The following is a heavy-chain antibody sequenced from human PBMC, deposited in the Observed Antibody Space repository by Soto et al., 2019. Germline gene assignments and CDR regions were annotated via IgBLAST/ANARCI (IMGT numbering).Heavy chain of an antibody. CDR3: AGHVPYYYDSSGYYYFDY. V-gene: IGHV5-51*01. CDR2: IYPGDSDT. J-gene: IGHJ4*02. D-gene: IGHD3-22*01. Sequence: EVQLVQSGAEVKKPGESLKISCKGSGYSFTSYWIGWVRQMPGKGLEWMGIIYPGDSDTRYSPAFQGQVTISADKSISTAYLQWSSLKASDTAMYYCAGHVPYYYDSSGYYYFDYWGQGTLVTVSS. CDR1: GYSFTSYW.